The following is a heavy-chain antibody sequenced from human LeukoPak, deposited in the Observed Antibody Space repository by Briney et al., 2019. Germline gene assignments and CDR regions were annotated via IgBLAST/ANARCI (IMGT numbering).Heavy chain of an antibody. D-gene: IGHD1-1*01. CDR1: GFTFSSYE. CDR2: ISYDGGNT. V-gene: IGHV3-30-3*01. CDR3: AKEGTGIHFDY. Sequence: GGSLRLSCAASGFTFSSYEINWVRQAPGKGLEWVAEISYDGGNTYYADSVKGRFTISRDNSKNTLYLQMNSLRAEDTAVYYCAKEGTGIHFDYWGQGTLVTVSS. J-gene: IGHJ4*02.